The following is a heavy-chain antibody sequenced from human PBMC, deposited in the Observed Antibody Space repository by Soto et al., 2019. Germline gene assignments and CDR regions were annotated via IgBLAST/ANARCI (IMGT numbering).Heavy chain of an antibody. CDR2: INHSGST. V-gene: IGHV4-34*01. CDR3: ARETFYDFWSGYYGLDY. CDR1: GGSFSGYY. D-gene: IGHD3-3*01. J-gene: IGHJ4*02. Sequence: SETLSLTCAVYGGSFSGYYWSWIRQPPGKGLEWIGEINHSGSTNYNPSLKSRVTISVDTSKNQFSLKLSSVTAADTAVYYCARETFYDFWSGYYGLDYWGQGTLVTVSS.